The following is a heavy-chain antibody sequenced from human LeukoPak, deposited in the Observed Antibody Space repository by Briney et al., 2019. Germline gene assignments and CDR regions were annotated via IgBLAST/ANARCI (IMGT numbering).Heavy chain of an antibody. J-gene: IGHJ3*02. D-gene: IGHD3-10*01. CDR1: GFTFSSYS. V-gene: IGHV3-23*01. Sequence: GGSLRLSCAASGFTFSSYSMNWVRQAPGKGLEWVSAISGSGGSTYYADSVKGRFTISRDNSKNTLYLQMNSLRAEDTAVYYCAKYHNILWFGESFDAFDIWGQGTMVTVSS. CDR3: AKYHNILWFGESFDAFDI. CDR2: ISGSGGST.